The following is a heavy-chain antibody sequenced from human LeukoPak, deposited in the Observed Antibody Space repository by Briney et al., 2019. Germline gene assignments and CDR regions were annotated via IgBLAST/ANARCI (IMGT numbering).Heavy chain of an antibody. D-gene: IGHD3-22*01. CDR3: AGKLPGGAYYFDL. V-gene: IGHV3-23*01. CDR2: ISDSGRYI. Sequence: GGSLRLSCAASGFSFSNYDMTWVRQAPGKGLEWVSSISDSGRYIFRAGALAGRFTIYRDNSENTLYLQMNSLRAEDTATYFCAGKLPGGAYYFDLWGQGILVAVSS. CDR1: GFSFSNYD. J-gene: IGHJ5*02.